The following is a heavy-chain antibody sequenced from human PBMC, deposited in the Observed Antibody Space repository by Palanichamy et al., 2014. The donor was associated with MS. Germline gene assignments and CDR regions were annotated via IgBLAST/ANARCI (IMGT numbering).Heavy chain of an antibody. D-gene: IGHD2-21*02. J-gene: IGHJ4*02. V-gene: IGHV1-2*06. Sequence: QVQLVQSGAEVKKPEASVKVSCKTSGYTFTGYYIHWVRQAPGQGLEWMGRINPDSGDTNYPQKFQGRVTLTRDTSNSTAYMELSRPRSDDTAVYFCARVVTVLKYWGQGTLVTVSS. CDR2: INPDSGDT. CDR3: ARVVTVLKY. CDR1: GYTFTGYY.